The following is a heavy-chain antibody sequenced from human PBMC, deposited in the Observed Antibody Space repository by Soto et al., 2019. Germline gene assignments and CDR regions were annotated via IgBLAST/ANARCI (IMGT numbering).Heavy chain of an antibody. Sequence: KTSETLSLTCTVSGGSFKSGSYSWSWIRQPPGKGLEWIGYVYHTGRTSYNPSLKSRVSISMDTSKNQFSLNLDSVTAADTAVYYCARVSIAAAGRVYYYGMDVWGQGTTVTVSS. CDR1: GGSFKSGSYS. CDR3: ARVSIAAAGRVYYYGMDV. V-gene: IGHV4-61*01. CDR2: VYHTGRT. D-gene: IGHD6-13*01. J-gene: IGHJ6*02.